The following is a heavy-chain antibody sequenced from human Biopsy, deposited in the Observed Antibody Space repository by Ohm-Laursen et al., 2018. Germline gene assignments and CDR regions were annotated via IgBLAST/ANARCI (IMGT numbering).Heavy chain of an antibody. V-gene: IGHV3-21*06. D-gene: IGHD4-17*01. CDR2: ITGGGNYI. J-gene: IGHJ4*02. CDR3: ATAAYAPPYFDL. CDR1: GVTLSGYA. Sequence: SLRLSCTASGVTLSGYAMNWVRQAPGKGLEWVSSITGGGNYINYVDSVRGRFTISRDNSKNSVYLVMSSLRAEDTAVYFCATAAYAPPYFDLWGRGTVVTVSS.